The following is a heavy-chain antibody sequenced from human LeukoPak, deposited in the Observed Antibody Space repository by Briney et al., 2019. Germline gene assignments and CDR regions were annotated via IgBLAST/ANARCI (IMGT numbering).Heavy chain of an antibody. D-gene: IGHD3-10*01. J-gene: IGHJ5*02. CDR2: INHSGST. V-gene: IGHV4-34*01. CDR3: ARGRRIVDTMVRGVRRQRWNWFDP. CDR1: GGSFSGYY. Sequence: SETLSLTCAVYGGSFSGYYWSWIRQPPGKGLEWIGEINHSGSTNYNPSLKSRVTISVDTSKNQFSLKLSSVTAADTAVYYCARGRRIVDTMVRGVRRQRWNWFDPWGQGTLVTVSS.